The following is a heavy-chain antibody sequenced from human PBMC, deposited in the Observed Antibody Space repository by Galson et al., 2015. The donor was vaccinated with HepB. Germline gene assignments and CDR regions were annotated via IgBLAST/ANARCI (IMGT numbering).Heavy chain of an antibody. Sequence: QSGAEVKKPGESLKISCKGSGYSFTSYWIGWVRQMPGKGLEWMGIIYPGDSDTRYSPSFQGQVTISADKSISTAYLQWSSLKASDTAMYYCARSRDRPISGWSRWANWFDPWGQGTLVTVSS. CDR1: GYSFTSYW. D-gene: IGHD6-19*01. J-gene: IGHJ5*02. CDR3: ARSRDRPISGWSRWANWFDP. V-gene: IGHV5-51*01. CDR2: IYPGDSDT.